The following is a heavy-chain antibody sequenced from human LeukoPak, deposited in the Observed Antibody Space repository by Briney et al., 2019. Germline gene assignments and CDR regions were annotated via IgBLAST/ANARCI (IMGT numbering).Heavy chain of an antibody. D-gene: IGHD6-13*01. CDR2: ISSSGSNI. J-gene: IGHJ4*02. V-gene: IGHV3-11*04. CDR3: ARRYSSSWPFGY. Sequence: GGSLRLSCAASGFTFNDYYMSWIRQAPGKGLEWVSYISSSGSNIYYADSVKGRFTISRDNAKNSLYLQMNSLRAEDTAVYFCARRYSSSWPFGYWGQGTLVTVSS. CDR1: GFTFNDYY.